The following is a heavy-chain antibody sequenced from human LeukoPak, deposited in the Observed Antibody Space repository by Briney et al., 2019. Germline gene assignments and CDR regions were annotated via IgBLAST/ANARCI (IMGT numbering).Heavy chain of an antibody. CDR1: GYTFTSYY. CDR3: ASICGGDCYRYNWFDP. D-gene: IGHD2-21*02. Sequence: ASVKVSCKASGYTFTSYYMHWVRQAPGQGLEWMGIINPSGGSTSYAQKFQGRVTITADKSTSTAYMELSSLRSEDTAVYYCASICGGDCYRYNWFDPWGQGTLVTVSS. J-gene: IGHJ5*02. CDR2: INPSGGST. V-gene: IGHV1-46*01.